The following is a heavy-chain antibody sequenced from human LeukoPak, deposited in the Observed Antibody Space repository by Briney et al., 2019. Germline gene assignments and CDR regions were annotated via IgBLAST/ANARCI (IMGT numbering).Heavy chain of an antibody. CDR2: IWYDGSNK. J-gene: IGHJ4*02. CDR3: ARDRGNAYYFDY. V-gene: IGHV3-33*01. Sequence: GGFLRLSCAASGFTFSSYGMHWVRQAPGKGLEWVAVIWYDGSNKYYADSVKGRFTISRDDSKNTLYLQMNSLRAEDTAVYYCARDRGNAYYFDYWGQGTLVTVSS. CDR1: GFTFSSYG.